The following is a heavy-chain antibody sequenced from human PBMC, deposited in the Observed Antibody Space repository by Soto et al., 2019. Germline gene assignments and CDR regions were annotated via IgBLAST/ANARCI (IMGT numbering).Heavy chain of an antibody. D-gene: IGHD2-2*01. CDR1: GYNFTQYT. V-gene: IGHV1-3*01. Sequence: QVQLVQSGADVKKPGASVKISCKASGYNFTQYTIHWVRQAPGQRLEWMGWITAGDAKTEYSQKFQGRVTISRDISATTVYVDLDSLRSEDTAVYYCARDLYSSSWFWFDPWGRGTQVIVSS. CDR2: ITAGDAKT. J-gene: IGHJ5*02. CDR3: ARDLYSSSWFWFDP.